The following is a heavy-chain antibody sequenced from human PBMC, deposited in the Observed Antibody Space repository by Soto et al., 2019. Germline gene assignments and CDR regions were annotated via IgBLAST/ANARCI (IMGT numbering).Heavy chain of an antibody. V-gene: IGHV3-74*01. CDR1: ALTFKNHW. CDR2: INGDGSFT. D-gene: IGHD2-2*01. CDR3: HSTSRAARWFDP. J-gene: IGHJ5*02. Sequence: GGSLRLSCAASALTFKNHWMHWVRQVPGKGPVWVSRINGDGSFTSYADAVKGRFTMARDTSTSTVYMELSSLTSDDTAVYYCHSTSRAARWFDPWGQGTLVTVSS.